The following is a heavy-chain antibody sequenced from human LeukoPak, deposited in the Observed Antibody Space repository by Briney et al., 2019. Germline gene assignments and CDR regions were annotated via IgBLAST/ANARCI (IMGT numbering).Heavy chain of an antibody. D-gene: IGHD2-2*01. V-gene: IGHV3-7*01. Sequence: GGPLRLSCAASGFTFSSYWMSWVRQAPGKGLEWVANIKQDGSEKYYVDSVKGRFTISRDNAKNSLYLQMNSLRAEDTAVYYCARFKRAGSCRFDYWGQGTLVTVSS. CDR2: IKQDGSEK. J-gene: IGHJ4*02. CDR1: GFTFSSYW. CDR3: ARFKRAGSCRFDY.